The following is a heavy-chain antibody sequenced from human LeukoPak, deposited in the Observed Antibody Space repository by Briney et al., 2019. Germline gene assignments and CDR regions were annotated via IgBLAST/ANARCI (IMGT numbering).Heavy chain of an antibody. CDR1: GGSISSSSYY. CDR3: ARLINTSFFDY. J-gene: IGHJ4*02. Sequence: PSETLSLTCTVSGGSISSSSYYWGWIRQPPGKGLEWIGSIYYSGSTYYNPSLKSRVTISVDTSKNQFSLKLSSVTAADTAVYYCARLINTSFFDYWGQGTLVTVSS. CDR2: IYYSGST. D-gene: IGHD2-2*01. V-gene: IGHV4-39*01.